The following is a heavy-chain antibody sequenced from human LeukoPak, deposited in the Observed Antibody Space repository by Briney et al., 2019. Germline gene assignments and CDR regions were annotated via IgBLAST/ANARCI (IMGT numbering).Heavy chain of an antibody. J-gene: IGHJ4*02. D-gene: IGHD3-16*01. CDR3: VKEGGDWEFDY. CDR1: GFLFSNSN. CDR2: IRGSDSTT. Sequence: PGGSLRLSCAASGFLFSNSNMNWVRQAPGKGLEWVSFIRGSDSTTYYAESVKGRFTISRDNAKSTLYLQMNSLRVEDTAVYYCVKEGGDWEFDYWGQGTLVTVSS. V-gene: IGHV3-48*04.